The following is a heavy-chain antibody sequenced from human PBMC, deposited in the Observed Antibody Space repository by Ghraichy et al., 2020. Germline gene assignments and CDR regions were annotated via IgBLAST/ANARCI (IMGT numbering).Heavy chain of an antibody. D-gene: IGHD5-12*01. V-gene: IGHV3-23*01. CDR2: ISGGGETT. CDR1: GFIFKNYA. J-gene: IGHJ4*02. Sequence: GGSLRLSCTGSGFIFKNYAINWVRQAPGKGLEWVSAISGGGETTYYADSVKGRFTVSRDNSKSTLYLQMNSLRADDTATYYCATSSGWLRSTHDYWGQGTLVTVSS. CDR3: ATSSGWLRSTHDY.